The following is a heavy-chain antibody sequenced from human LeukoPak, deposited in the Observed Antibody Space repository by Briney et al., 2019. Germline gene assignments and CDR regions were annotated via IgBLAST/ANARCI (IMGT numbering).Heavy chain of an antibody. D-gene: IGHD5-18*01. CDR2: ISGSGGST. CDR1: GFTFSSYS. Sequence: GGSLRLSCAASGFTFSSYSMNWVRQAPGKGLEWVSAISGSGGSTYYADSVKGRFTISRDNSKNTLYLQMNSLRAEDTAVYYCAKGLRGYTPGYWGQGTLVTVSS. V-gene: IGHV3-23*01. J-gene: IGHJ4*02. CDR3: AKGLRGYTPGY.